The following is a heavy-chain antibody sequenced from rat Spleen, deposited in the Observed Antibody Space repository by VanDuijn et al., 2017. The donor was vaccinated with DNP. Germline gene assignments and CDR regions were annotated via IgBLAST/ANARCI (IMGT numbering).Heavy chain of an antibody. CDR1: GFTFSDFN. D-gene: IGHD3-4*01. V-gene: IGHV5S13*01. CDR3: ARHPPTSDCPGWFTY. CDR2: ISAGGGNT. J-gene: IGHJ3*01. Sequence: EVQLVESGGGLVKPGRSLKLSCAASGFTFSDFNMAWVRQAPKKGLEWVASISAGGGNTYYRDSVKGRFTISRDNAKNAQYLQMDSLTSEDTGNYYCARHPPTSDCPGWFTYWGQGTLVTVSS.